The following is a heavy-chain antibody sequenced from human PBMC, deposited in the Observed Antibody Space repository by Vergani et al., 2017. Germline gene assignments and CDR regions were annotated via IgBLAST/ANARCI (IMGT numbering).Heavy chain of an antibody. CDR2: ISGSGGST. CDR3: ARPSAPGDYDALDI. V-gene: IGHV3-23*01. D-gene: IGHD4-17*01. CDR1: GFTFSSYA. Sequence: EVQLLESGGGLVQPGGSLRLSCAASGFTFSSYAMSWVRQAPGKGLEGVSAISGSGGSTYYAASVKGRFTISRDNSKNSLYLQMNSLRAEDTAVYHCARPSAPGDYDALDIWGQGTMVTVSS. J-gene: IGHJ3*02.